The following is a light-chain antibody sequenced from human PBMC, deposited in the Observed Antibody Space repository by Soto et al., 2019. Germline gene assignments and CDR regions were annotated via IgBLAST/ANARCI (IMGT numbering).Light chain of an antibody. CDR1: SGDVGGHNY. J-gene: IGLJ3*02. CDR2: EVS. Sequence: QSALTQPASVSGSPGQSITTSCTGTSGDVGGHNYVSWYQQHPGKAPKLMIYEVSNRPSGVSNRFSGSKSGNTASLIISGLQAEDEADYYCSSYTSSSTGVFGGGTKLTVL. CDR3: SSYTSSSTGV. V-gene: IGLV2-14*01.